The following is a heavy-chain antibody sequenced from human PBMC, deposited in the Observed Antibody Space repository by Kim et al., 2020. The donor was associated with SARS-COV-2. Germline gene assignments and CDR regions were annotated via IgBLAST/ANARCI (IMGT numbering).Heavy chain of an antibody. CDR2: IYYSGST. Sequence: SETLSLTCTVSGGSISSYYWSWIRQPPGKGLEWIGYIYYSGSTNYNPSLKSRVTISVDTSKNQFSLKLSSVTAADTAVYYCARHGSTMIVEPWGQGTLVTVSS. CDR1: GGSISSYY. V-gene: IGHV4-59*08. D-gene: IGHD3-22*01. CDR3: ARHGSTMIVEP. J-gene: IGHJ5*02.